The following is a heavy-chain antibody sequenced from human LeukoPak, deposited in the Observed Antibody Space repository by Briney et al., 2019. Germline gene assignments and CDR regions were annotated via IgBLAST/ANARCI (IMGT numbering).Heavy chain of an antibody. CDR1: GYTFTSYA. Sequence: ASVKVSCKASGYTFTSYAMHWVRQAPGQRLEWMGWINAGNGNTKYSQKFQGRVTMTRDTSTSTVYMELSSLRSEDTAVYYCASESSYYYDSSGSLDYWGQGTLVTVSS. V-gene: IGHV1-3*01. J-gene: IGHJ4*02. CDR2: INAGNGNT. D-gene: IGHD3-22*01. CDR3: ASESSYYYDSSGSLDY.